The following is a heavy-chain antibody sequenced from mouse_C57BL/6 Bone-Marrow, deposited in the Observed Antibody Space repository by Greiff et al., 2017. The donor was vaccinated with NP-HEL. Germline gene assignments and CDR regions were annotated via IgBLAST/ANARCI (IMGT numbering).Heavy chain of an antibody. CDR3: ARKTIYYDYLAWFAY. J-gene: IGHJ3*01. V-gene: IGHV1-77*01. CDR2: IGPGSGSI. Sequence: QVQLQQSGAELVKPGASVKISCKASGYTFTDYYINWVKQRPGQGLEWIGKIGPGSGSIYYNEKLKGKATLTADKSSSTAYMQLSSLTSEDSAVYFCARKTIYYDYLAWFAYWGQGTLVTVSA. CDR1: GYTFTDYY. D-gene: IGHD2-4*01.